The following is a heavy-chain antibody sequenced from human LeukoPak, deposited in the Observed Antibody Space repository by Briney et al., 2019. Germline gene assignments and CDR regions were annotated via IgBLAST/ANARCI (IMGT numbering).Heavy chain of an antibody. CDR2: ISWDSSSI. D-gene: IGHD1-26*01. Sequence: PGRSLRLSCPASAFTFDDSAMDCVRQDPGEGLGWVLGISWDSSSIGYGDSVNGRFTGSRDNAKIYLYLQMNSLSAEDTALYYCAERAGYSGSYSPNWYFDLWGRGSLVTVSS. J-gene: IGHJ2*01. CDR1: AFTFDDSA. CDR3: AERAGYSGSYSPNWYFDL. V-gene: IGHV3-9*01.